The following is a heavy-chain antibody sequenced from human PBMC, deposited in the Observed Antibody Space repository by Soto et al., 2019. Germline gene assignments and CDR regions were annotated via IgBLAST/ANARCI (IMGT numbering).Heavy chain of an antibody. Sequence: QVQLVQSGAEVKKPGASVRVSCKASGYIFNHYGIGWVRQAPGQGLEWMGWISAYNGNTHYAGSLQGRVTMTTDTYTSTADMELRSLRSDDTAVYYCARGVQECTSTYCSYIYDGLEVWGQGTTVTVSS. CDR2: ISAYNGNT. CDR1: GYIFNHYG. CDR3: ARGVQECTSTYCSYIYDGLEV. J-gene: IGHJ6*02. V-gene: IGHV1-18*01. D-gene: IGHD2-2*01.